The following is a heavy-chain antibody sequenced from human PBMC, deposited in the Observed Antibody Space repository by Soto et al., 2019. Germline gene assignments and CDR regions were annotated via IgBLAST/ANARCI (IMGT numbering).Heavy chain of an antibody. J-gene: IGHJ6*02. CDR3: AKGPQQLGYHYYGMDV. V-gene: IGHV3-30*18. CDR2: ISYDGSNK. D-gene: IGHD6-13*01. Sequence: QVQLVESGGGVVQPGRSLRLSCAASEFTFSNYGIHWVRQAPGKGLEWVAVISYDGSNKYYADSVKGRFTISRDNSKNTMYLQMNSLRDEDTAVYYCAKGPQQLGYHYYGMDVWGQGTTVTVSS. CDR1: EFTFSNYG.